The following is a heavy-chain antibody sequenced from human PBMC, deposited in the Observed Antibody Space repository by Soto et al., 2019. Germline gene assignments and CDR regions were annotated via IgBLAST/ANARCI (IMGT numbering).Heavy chain of an antibody. CDR3: ARAGSLRFLEWLKELFDY. CDR1: GGTFTSYY. V-gene: IGHV1-46*03. Sequence: GASVKVSCKASGGTFTSYYMHWVRQAPGQGLEWMGIINPSGGSTSYAQKFQGRVTMTRDTSTSTVYMELSSLRSEDTAVYYCARAGSLRFLEWLKELFDYWGQGTLVTVSS. D-gene: IGHD3-3*01. CDR2: INPSGGST. J-gene: IGHJ4*02.